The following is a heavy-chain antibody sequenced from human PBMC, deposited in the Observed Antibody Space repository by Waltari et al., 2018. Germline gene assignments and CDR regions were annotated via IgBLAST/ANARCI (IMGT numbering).Heavy chain of an antibody. Sequence: QVQLQESGPGLVKPSATLSLTCAVPGYSIRSGSYWGWHRHPPGKGLEYIGNIYHSGSTYYNPSLKSRVIISIDTSKNQFSLKLSSVTAADTAVYYCARSARTGDREYYFDYWGQGTLVTVSS. CDR1: GYSIRSGSY. V-gene: IGHV4-38-2*01. CDR3: ARSARTGDREYYFDY. CDR2: IYHSGST. J-gene: IGHJ4*02. D-gene: IGHD7-27*01.